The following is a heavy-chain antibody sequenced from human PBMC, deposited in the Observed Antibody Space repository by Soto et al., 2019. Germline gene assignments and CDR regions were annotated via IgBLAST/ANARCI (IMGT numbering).Heavy chain of an antibody. Sequence: QMQLVQSGPEVKKPGTSVKVSFKAYGFTFTSCAMQWVRQARGQRLEWIGWIVVGSGNTNYAQKFQERVTITRDMSTSTAYMELSSRRSEDTAVYYCAALDPLLDYWGQGTLVTVSS. J-gene: IGHJ4*02. CDR1: GFTFTSCA. CDR2: IVVGSGNT. V-gene: IGHV1-58*02. CDR3: AALDPLLDY.